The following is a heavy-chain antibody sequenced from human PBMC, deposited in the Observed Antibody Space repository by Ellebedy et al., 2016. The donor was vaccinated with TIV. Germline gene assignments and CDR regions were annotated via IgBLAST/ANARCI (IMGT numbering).Heavy chain of an antibody. D-gene: IGHD6-6*01. CDR2: THYSWGT. V-gene: IGHV4-30-4*01. J-gene: IGHJ4*02. CDR1: GGSISGGDFF. Sequence: SETLSLTXTVSGGSISGGDFFWTWIRQPPGKGLEWIGHTHYSWGTSYNPSLKSRVIISLDTSKNHFSLDLTSVTAADTAVYYCASLGRGGSSSFGWGQGTLVTVSS. CDR3: ASLGRGGSSSFG.